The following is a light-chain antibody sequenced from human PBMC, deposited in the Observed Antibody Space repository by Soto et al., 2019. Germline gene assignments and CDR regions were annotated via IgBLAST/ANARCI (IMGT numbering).Light chain of an antibody. CDR3: HQYGSSPQT. CDR1: QSVSSNY. Sequence: EIVLTQSPGTLSLSPGERATLSCRASQSVSSNYLAWYQQKPGQAPRLLIYGASSRATGFPDRFSGSGSGADFTLNISRLEPEDFAVYYCHQYGSSPQTFGQGTKVEIK. CDR2: GAS. V-gene: IGKV3-20*01. J-gene: IGKJ1*01.